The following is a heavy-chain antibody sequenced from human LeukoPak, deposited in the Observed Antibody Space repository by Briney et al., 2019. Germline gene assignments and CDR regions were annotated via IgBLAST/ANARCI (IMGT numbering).Heavy chain of an antibody. CDR3: SRDSLSSCGGDCYAGLDV. D-gene: IGHD2-21*02. V-gene: IGHV3-74*01. CDR1: GFTFSNYL. CDR2: IKNGGSST. Sequence: GGSLRLSCAASGFTFSNYLTHWVRQAPGEGLMWVSRIKNGGSSTPYADAVKGRFTISRDNAKNTLYLQMNSLRAEDTAVYYCSRDSLSSCGGDCYAGLDVWGQGTTVTVSS. J-gene: IGHJ6*02.